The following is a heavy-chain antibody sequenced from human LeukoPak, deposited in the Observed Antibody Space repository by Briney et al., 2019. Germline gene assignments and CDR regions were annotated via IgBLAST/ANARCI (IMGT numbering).Heavy chain of an antibody. D-gene: IGHD7-27*01. Sequence: ASVKVSCKASGYTFTGYYMHWVRQATGQGLEWMGWMSPNSGNTGYAQKFQGRVTMTRDTSTGTAYLELSSLRSEDSAVYYCVRTPPNWGADFWGQGTLVTVSS. J-gene: IGHJ4*02. CDR3: VRTPPNWGADF. CDR2: MSPNSGNT. CDR1: GYTFTGYY. V-gene: IGHV1-8*02.